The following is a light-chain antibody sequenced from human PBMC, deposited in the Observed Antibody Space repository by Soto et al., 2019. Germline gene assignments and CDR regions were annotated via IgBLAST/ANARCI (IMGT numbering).Light chain of an antibody. CDR2: DAS. CDR1: QSCRNW. J-gene: IGKJ1*01. V-gene: IGKV1-5*01. CDR3: LQHHSYPWT. Sequence: QMTQSPSTLSASVGDRVTITCRASQSCRNWLAWYQQKEGKAPRLLIYDASTLQSGVPSRFRGSGSGTELSITISGLQTEDIETYYCLQHHSYPWTFGQGTKVDIK.